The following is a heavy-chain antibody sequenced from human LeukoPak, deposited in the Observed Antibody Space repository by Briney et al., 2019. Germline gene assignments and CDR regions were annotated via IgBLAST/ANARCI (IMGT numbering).Heavy chain of an antibody. D-gene: IGHD1-26*01. V-gene: IGHV3-33*01. CDR3: ARFIGGSYLQAFDY. Sequence: GGSLRLSCAASGFTFSSYGMHWVRQAPGKGLEWVAVIWYDGSNKYYADPVKGRFTISRDNSKNTLYLQMNSLRAEDTAVYYFARFIGGSYLQAFDYWGRETRVTVSS. CDR1: GFTFSSYG. CDR2: IWYDGSNK. J-gene: IGHJ4*02.